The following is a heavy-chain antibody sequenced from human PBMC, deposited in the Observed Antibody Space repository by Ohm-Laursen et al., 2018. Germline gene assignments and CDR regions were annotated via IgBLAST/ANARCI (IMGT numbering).Heavy chain of an antibody. J-gene: IGHJ4*02. CDR3: ARAVQGSSGLDY. CDR2: MNPNSGNT. Sequence: GASVKVSCKASGYTFTSYDINWVRQATGQGLEWMGWMNPNSGNTGYAQKFQGRVTMTRNTSISTAYTELSSLRSEDTAVYYCARAVQGSSGLDYWGQGTLVTVSS. D-gene: IGHD6-19*01. V-gene: IGHV1-8*01. CDR1: GYTFTSYD.